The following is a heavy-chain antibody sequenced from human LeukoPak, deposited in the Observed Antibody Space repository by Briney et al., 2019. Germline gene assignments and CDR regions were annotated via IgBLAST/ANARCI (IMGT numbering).Heavy chain of an antibody. CDR2: MNPNSGNT. J-gene: IGHJ5*02. Sequence: ASVKVSCKASGYTFTSYDINWVRQAPGQGLEWMGWMNPNSGNTGYAQKFQGRVTMTRNTSTSTAYMELSSLRSEDTAVYYCARCRHHRLLRFLEWDTPRWFDPWGQGTLVTVSS. D-gene: IGHD3-3*01. CDR1: GYTFTSYD. V-gene: IGHV1-8*01. CDR3: ARCRHHRLLRFLEWDTPRWFDP.